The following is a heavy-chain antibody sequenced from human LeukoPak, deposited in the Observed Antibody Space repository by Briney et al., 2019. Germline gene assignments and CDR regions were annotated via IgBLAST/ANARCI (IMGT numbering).Heavy chain of an antibody. CDR3: ARERQDNILHSGAFDI. V-gene: IGHV3-30-3*01. D-gene: IGHD2/OR15-2a*01. Sequence: GGSLRLPCAASGFTFSSYFMHWVRQAPGKGLEWVADIASDGSHTFYVESVKGRFTISRDNSKNTLYLQMNSLRAEDTAVYFCARERQDNILHSGAFDIWGQGTMVTVSS. CDR2: IASDGSHT. CDR1: GFTFSSYF. J-gene: IGHJ3*02.